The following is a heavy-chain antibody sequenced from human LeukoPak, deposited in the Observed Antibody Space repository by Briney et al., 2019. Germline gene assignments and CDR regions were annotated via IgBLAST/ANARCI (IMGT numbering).Heavy chain of an antibody. CDR1: GFTFSNYA. CDR2: ISYDASNK. J-gene: IGHJ4*02. D-gene: IGHD4-17*01. Sequence: PGRSLRLSCAASGFTFSNYAMHWVRQAPGKGLEWVAVISYDASNKYYADSVKGRFTISRDNSKNTLFLQMNSLRAEDTAVYYCARVRDGDYFDYWGQGTLVTVSS. V-gene: IGHV3-30-3*01. CDR3: ARVRDGDYFDY.